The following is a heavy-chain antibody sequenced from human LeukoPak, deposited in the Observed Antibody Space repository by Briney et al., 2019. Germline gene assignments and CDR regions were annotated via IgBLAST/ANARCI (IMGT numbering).Heavy chain of an antibody. D-gene: IGHD3-10*01. J-gene: IGHJ4*02. CDR1: GFTFINAW. Sequence: PGGSLRLSCAASGFTFINAWMNWFRQAPGKGLEWAGRIKPNTDGATTHYAAPVAGRFTISRDDSKNTLSLQMNSLKIEDTAVYYCTADLAGGSKAIDYWGQGTLVTVSS. CDR2: IKPNTDGATT. V-gene: IGHV3-15*05. CDR3: TADLAGGSKAIDY.